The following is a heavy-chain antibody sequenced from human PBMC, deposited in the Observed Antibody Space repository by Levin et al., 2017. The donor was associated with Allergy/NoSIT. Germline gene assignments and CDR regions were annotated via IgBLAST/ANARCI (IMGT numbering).Heavy chain of an antibody. CDR1: GGSFSGYY. V-gene: IGHV4-34*01. J-gene: IGHJ3*02. D-gene: IGHD3-10*01. CDR2: INHSGST. Sequence: GSLRLSCAVYGGSFSGYYWSWIRQPPGKGLEWIGEINHSGSTNYNPSLKSRVTISVDTSKNQFSLKLSSVTAADTAVYYCARPPTAVYYYGSGSHTGAKKDAFDIWGQGTMVTVSS. CDR3: ARPPTAVYYYGSGSHTGAKKDAFDI.